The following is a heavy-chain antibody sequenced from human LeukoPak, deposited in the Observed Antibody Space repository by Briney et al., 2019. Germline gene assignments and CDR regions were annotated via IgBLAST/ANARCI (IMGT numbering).Heavy chain of an antibody. D-gene: IGHD1-1*01. V-gene: IGHV3-30-3*01. J-gene: IGHJ5*02. CDR2: ISYDGSDK. CDR3: ARAPERLGWFDP. CDR1: GFTFNTYA. Sequence: GGSLRLSCAASGFTFNTYAVHWVRQAPGKGLEWVAAISYDGSDKYYADSVKGRFTISRDNSKDTLYLQMSSLRAEDTAVYYCARAPERLGWFDPWGQGTLVTVSS.